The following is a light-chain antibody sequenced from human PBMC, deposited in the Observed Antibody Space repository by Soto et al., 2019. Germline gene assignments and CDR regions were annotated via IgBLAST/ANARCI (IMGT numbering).Light chain of an antibody. V-gene: IGKV1-9*01. CDR2: DAS. Sequence: DIQLTQSPSFLSASVGDRVTITCRASQGISSYLAWYQQKPGQAPKLLIYDASTLQRGVPSRFSGSGSGTEFTLTISSLQPEDFATYYCQQLDSYPITFGQGTPLEIK. CDR1: QGISSY. CDR3: QQLDSYPIT. J-gene: IGKJ5*01.